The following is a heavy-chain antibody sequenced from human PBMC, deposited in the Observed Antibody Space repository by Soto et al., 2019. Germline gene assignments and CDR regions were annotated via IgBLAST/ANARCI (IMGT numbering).Heavy chain of an antibody. CDR2: IYWDDDK. CDR3: AHRLTSPYYYDASDYPHVFDI. CDR1: GFSLSTTGVA. J-gene: IGHJ3*02. Sequence: ITLKESGPTLVKPAQTLTLTCTFSGFSLSTTGVAVGWIRQPPGKALEWLALIYWDDDKRYSPSLKSRLTITKDISENQVVLRMTNMDPVATATYYCAHRLTSPYYYDASDYPHVFDIWGQGTMVTVSS. V-gene: IGHV2-5*02. D-gene: IGHD3-22*01.